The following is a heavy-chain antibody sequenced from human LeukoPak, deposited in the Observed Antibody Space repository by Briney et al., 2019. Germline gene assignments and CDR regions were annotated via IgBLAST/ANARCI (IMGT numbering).Heavy chain of an antibody. J-gene: IGHJ4*02. CDR1: GFTFSSYA. CDR2: VSGSGGST. CDR3: AKDYLAGTYDY. D-gene: IGHD6-13*01. Sequence: GGSLRLSCAASGFTFSSYAMSWVRQAPGKGLEWVSAVSGSGGSTYYADSVKGRFTISRDNPKNTLYLQMNSLRAEDTAVYYCAKDYLAGTYDYWGQGTLVTVSS. V-gene: IGHV3-23*01.